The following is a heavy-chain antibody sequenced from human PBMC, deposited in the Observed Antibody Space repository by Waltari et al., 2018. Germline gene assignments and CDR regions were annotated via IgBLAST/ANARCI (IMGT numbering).Heavy chain of an antibody. J-gene: IGHJ5*01. D-gene: IGHD2-15*01. CDR1: GFYFSSYG. Sequence: QVQLEESGGGVVQPGRSLRLSCAPSGFYFSSYGMHWVRQAPGKGLEWVAVIGHDGSLKYYADSVRGRFTISRDNSKNTLFLEMNSLRGEDTAVYYCAKENNDLLCDSWGQGTQVTVSS. V-gene: IGHV3-30*18. CDR2: IGHDGSLK. CDR3: AKENNDLLCDS.